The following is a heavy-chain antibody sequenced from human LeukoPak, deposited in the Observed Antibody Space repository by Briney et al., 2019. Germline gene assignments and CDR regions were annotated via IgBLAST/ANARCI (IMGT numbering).Heavy chain of an antibody. V-gene: IGHV3-7*01. Sequence: PGGSLRLSSVASGFTFRTYWMTWVRQAPGKGLEWVAKIRGDGGETSYGDSVKGRFTISRDNADNSIHLQMTSLRADDSAVYFCARDQRCRDSACYSTDFFDSWGQGTLVSVSS. D-gene: IGHD2-21*02. J-gene: IGHJ5*01. CDR3: ARDQRCRDSACYSTDFFDS. CDR2: IRGDGGET. CDR1: GFTFRTYW.